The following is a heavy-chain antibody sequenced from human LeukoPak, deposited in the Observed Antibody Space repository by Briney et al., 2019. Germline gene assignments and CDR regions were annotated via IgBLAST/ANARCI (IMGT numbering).Heavy chain of an antibody. CDR2: LSDSGGSA. CDR3: TREGGGYRWGVAGY. Sequence: ETLSLTCTVSGGSISSYYWSWVRQAPGKGLEWVSALSDSGGSAYYADSVKGRFTISRDNSKNTLYLQMISLRAEDTAVYYCTREGGGYRWGVAGYWGQGTLVTVSS. V-gene: IGHV3-23*01. J-gene: IGHJ4*02. CDR1: GGSISSYY. D-gene: IGHD3-22*01.